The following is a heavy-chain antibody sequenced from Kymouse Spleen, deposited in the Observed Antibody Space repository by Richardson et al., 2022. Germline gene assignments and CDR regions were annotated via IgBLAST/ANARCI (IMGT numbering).Heavy chain of an antibody. CDR2: INHSGST. D-gene: IGHD3-10*01. CDR3: ARSPGLWFGESPFDY. Sequence: QVQLQQWGAGLLKPSETLSLTCAVYGGSFSGYYWSWIRQPPGKGLEWIGEINHSGSTNYNPSLKSRVTISVDTSKNQFSLKLSSVTAADTAVYYCARSPGLWFGESPFDYWGQGTLVTVSS. J-gene: IGHJ4*02. CDR1: GGSFSGYY. V-gene: IGHV4-34*01.